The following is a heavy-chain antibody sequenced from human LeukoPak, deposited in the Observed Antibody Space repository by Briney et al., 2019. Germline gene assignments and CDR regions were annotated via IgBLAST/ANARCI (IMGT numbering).Heavy chain of an antibody. CDR2: IQYDGREE. CDR1: GFIFNDG. J-gene: IGHJ4*02. V-gene: IGHV3-30*02. CDR3: AKCRSWSAVVTPEANFDY. D-gene: IGHD4-23*01. Sequence: GGSLRLSCAASGFIFNDGMHWVRQAPGKGLEWVAFIQYDGREEWYADSVKGRFTISRDNSKNTLYLQMNSLRAEDTAVYYCAKCRSWSAVVTPEANFDYWGQGTLVTVSS.